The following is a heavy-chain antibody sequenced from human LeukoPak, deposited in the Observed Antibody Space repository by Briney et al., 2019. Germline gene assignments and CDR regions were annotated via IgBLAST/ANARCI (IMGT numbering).Heavy chain of an antibody. J-gene: IGHJ6*03. Sequence: GGSLRLSCAASGFTFSSYSMNWVRQAPGKGLEWVSYISSSSSTIYYADSVKGRFTISRDNSKNTLYLQMNSLRAEDTAVYYCATGYCSSTSCYTGYYYYYMDVWGKGTTVTVSS. D-gene: IGHD2-2*02. V-gene: IGHV3-48*01. CDR2: ISSSSSTI. CDR3: ATGYCSSTSCYTGYYYYYMDV. CDR1: GFTFSSYS.